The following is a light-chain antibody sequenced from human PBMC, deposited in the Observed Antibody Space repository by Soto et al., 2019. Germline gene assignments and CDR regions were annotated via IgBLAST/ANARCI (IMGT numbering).Light chain of an antibody. Sequence: QLTQSPSSLSASVGDRVTITCRASQGISSYLAWYQQKPGKAPKLLIYSASTLQSGVPSRFSGSGSGTDFTLTISSLQPEDFAIYYCQQLNSYPCTFGQGTKVEIK. J-gene: IGKJ1*01. CDR3: QQLNSYPCT. CDR1: QGISSY. V-gene: IGKV1-9*01. CDR2: SAS.